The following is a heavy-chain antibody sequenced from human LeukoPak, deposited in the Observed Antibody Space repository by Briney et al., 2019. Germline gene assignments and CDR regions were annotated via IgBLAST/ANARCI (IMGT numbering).Heavy chain of an antibody. Sequence: SGGSLRLSCTASGFIFSSYEMNWVRQAPGKGLEWISYISGSGTTINYADSVKGRFTISRDNSKNTLYLQMNSLRAEATAVYYCARDPRTGYSSSWYPNLDYWGQGTLVTVSS. V-gene: IGHV3-48*03. CDR2: ISGSGTTI. J-gene: IGHJ4*02. D-gene: IGHD6-13*01. CDR1: GFIFSSYE. CDR3: ARDPRTGYSSSWYPNLDY.